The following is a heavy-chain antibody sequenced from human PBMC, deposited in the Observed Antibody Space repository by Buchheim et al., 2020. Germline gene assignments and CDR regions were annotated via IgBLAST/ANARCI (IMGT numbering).Heavy chain of an antibody. V-gene: IGHV3-30-3*01. CDR3: ARGSNREGYYYYGMDV. J-gene: IGHJ6*02. Sequence: QVQLVESGGGVVQPGRSLRLSCAASGFTFSSYAMHWVRQAPGKGMEWVAVISYDGSNKYYADSVKGRFTISRDNYQNTLYLQMNSLRAEDTAVYYCARGSNREGYYYYGMDVWGQGTT. CDR2: ISYDGSNK. CDR1: GFTFSSYA. D-gene: IGHD1-14*01.